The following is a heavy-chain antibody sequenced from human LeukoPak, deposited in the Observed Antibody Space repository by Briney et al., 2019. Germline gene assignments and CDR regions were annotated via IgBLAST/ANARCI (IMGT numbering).Heavy chain of an antibody. D-gene: IGHD3-22*01. CDR1: GFTVSSNY. Sequence: GGSLRLSCAASGFTVSSNYMSWVRQAPGKGLECVSVIYSGGSTYYADSVKGRFTISRDNSKNTLYLQMNSLRAEDTAVYYCARPRGGYYDSSGLDAFDIWWQGTMVTVSS. CDR2: IYSGGST. J-gene: IGHJ3*02. CDR3: ARPRGGYYDSSGLDAFDI. V-gene: IGHV3-66*02.